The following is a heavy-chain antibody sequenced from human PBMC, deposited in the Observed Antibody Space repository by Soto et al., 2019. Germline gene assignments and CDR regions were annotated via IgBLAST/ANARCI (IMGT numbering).Heavy chain of an antibody. CDR2: IWYDGSNK. CDR1: GFTFSSYG. CDR3: ARAPYYYDSSGYYYYYYYGMDV. Sequence: AGGSLRLSCAASGFTFSSYGMHWVRQAPGKGLEWVAVIWYDGSNKYYADSVKGRFTISRDNSKNTLYLQMNSLRAEDTAVYYCARAPYYYDSSGYYYYYYYGMDVWGQGTTVTVSS. J-gene: IGHJ6*02. V-gene: IGHV3-33*01. D-gene: IGHD3-22*01.